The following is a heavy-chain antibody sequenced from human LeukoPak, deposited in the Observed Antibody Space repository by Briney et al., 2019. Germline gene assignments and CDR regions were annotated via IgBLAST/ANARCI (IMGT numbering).Heavy chain of an antibody. D-gene: IGHD6-25*01. CDR1: GYTFTDYY. J-gene: IGHJ5*01. Sequence: ASVKVSCKASGYTFTDYYVHWVRQAPGQGLEWMGWISPNSGGAIYVQKFQGRVTMTRDTSISTAYMELGRLKSDDTAVYSCARPGVTPATNWFDSWGQGTLVTVSS. V-gene: IGHV1-2*02. CDR2: ISPNSGGA. CDR3: ARPGVTPATNWFDS.